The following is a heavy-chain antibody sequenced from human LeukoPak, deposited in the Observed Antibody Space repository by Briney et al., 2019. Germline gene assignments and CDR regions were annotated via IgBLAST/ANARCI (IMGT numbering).Heavy chain of an antibody. CDR3: ARLPLTGYYYFDY. CDR1: GGSISSSSYY. D-gene: IGHD3-9*01. V-gene: IGHV4-39*01. CDR2: IYYSGST. J-gene: IGHJ4*02. Sequence: SEALSLTCTVSGGSISSSSYYWGWIRQPPGEGLEWIGSIYYSGSTYYNPSLKSRVTISVDTSKNQFSLKLSSVTAADTAVYYCARLPLTGYYYFDYWGQGTLVTVSS.